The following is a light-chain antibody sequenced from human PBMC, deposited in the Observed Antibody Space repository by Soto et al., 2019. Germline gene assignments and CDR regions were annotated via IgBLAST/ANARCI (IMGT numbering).Light chain of an antibody. CDR3: SSYTSSSTPFYV. V-gene: IGLV2-14*01. CDR1: NSDVGVYNY. J-gene: IGLJ1*01. CDR2: EVS. Sequence: QSVLTQPASVSGSPGQSITISCTGTNSDVGVYNYVSWYQQHPCKAPKLVIYEVSNRPSGVSNRFSGSKSGNTASLTISGLQAEHGADSDSSSYTSSSTPFYVFPTGTKVTVL.